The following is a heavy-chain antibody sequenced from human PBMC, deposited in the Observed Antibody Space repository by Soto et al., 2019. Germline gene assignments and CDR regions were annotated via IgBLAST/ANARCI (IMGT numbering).Heavy chain of an antibody. CDR1: GFTYVKYA. D-gene: IGHD3-22*01. CDR3: VKDTVVVINGGDFDY. Sequence: EMQLLESGGALVQPGGSLRLSCEASGFTYVKYAMSWVRQAPGKGLEWVSGISGDAGRTFYADSVKGRFTISRDNSKNTVYLQMNSLRVEDTAVYYCVKDTVVVINGGDFDYWGQGTLVTVSS. J-gene: IGHJ4*02. CDR2: ISGDAGRT. V-gene: IGHV3-23*01.